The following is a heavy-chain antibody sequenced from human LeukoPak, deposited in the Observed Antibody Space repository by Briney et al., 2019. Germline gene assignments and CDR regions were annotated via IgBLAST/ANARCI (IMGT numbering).Heavy chain of an antibody. CDR2: IYYSGST. J-gene: IGHJ6*02. CDR1: GGSISSGGYY. CDR3: ARETPPGDFWSGPQGSYYGMDV. D-gene: IGHD3-3*01. Sequence: SETLSLTCTVSGGSISSGGYYWSWIRQHPGKGLEWIGYIYYSGSTYYNPSLKSRVTISVDTSKNQFSLKPSSVTAADTAVYYCARETPPGDFWSGPQGSYYGMDVWGQGTTVTVSS. V-gene: IGHV4-31*03.